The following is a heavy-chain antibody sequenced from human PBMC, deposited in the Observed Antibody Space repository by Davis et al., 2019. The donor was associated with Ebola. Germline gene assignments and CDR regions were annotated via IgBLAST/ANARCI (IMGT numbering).Heavy chain of an antibody. J-gene: IGHJ4*02. V-gene: IGHV1-69*10. D-gene: IGHD3-22*01. CDR1: GGTFSSYA. CDR2: IIPIFGIA. Sequence: SVKVSCKASGGTFSSYAISWVRQAPGQGLEWMGGIIPIFGIANYAQKFQGRVTITADKSTSTAYMELSSLRSEDTAVYYCARDAYYYDSSGYYARYYFDYWGQGTLVTVSS. CDR3: ARDAYYYDSSGYYARYYFDY.